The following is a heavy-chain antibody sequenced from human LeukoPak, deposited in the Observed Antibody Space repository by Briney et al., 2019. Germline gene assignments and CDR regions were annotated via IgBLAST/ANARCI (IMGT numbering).Heavy chain of an antibody. D-gene: IGHD3-10*01. Sequence: PGGSLRLSCAASGFTFSNAWMSWVRQAPGKGLEWVSAISGSGGSTYYADSVKGRFTISRDNSKNTLYLQMNSLRAEDTAVYYCAKSLDYYGSGSYYNPADAFDIWGQGTMVTVSS. CDR2: ISGSGGST. CDR3: AKSLDYYGSGSYYNPADAFDI. V-gene: IGHV3-23*01. CDR1: GFTFSNAW. J-gene: IGHJ3*02.